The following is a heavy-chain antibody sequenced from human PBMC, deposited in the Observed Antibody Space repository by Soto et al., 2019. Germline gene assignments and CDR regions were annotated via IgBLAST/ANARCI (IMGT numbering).Heavy chain of an antibody. Sequence: LSLTCAVSGGSISSGGYSWSWIRQPPGKGLEWIGYIYYSGSTNYNPSLKSRVTISVDTSKNQFSLKLSSVTAADTAVYYCATYNDYYGSGSYFHYWGQGTLVTVSS. J-gene: IGHJ4*02. CDR2: IYYSGST. CDR3: ATYNDYYGSGSYFHY. V-gene: IGHV4-61*08. D-gene: IGHD3-10*01. CDR1: GGSISSGGYS.